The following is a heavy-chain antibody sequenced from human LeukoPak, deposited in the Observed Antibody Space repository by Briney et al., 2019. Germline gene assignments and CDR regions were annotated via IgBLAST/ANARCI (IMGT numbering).Heavy chain of an antibody. V-gene: IGHV3-15*01. CDR3: TTVGSSSWFYLYYFDY. CDR2: IKSKTDGGTT. Sequence: PGGSLRLSCAASGFTFSSYNMNWVRQAPGKGLEWVGRIKSKTDGGTTDYAAPVKGRFTISRDDSKNTLYLQMNSLKTEDTAVYYCTTVGSSSWFYLYYFDYWGQGTLVTVSS. J-gene: IGHJ4*02. CDR1: GFTFSSYN. D-gene: IGHD6-13*01.